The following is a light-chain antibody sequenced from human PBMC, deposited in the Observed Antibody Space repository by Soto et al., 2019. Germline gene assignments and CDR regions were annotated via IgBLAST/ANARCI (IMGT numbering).Light chain of an antibody. CDR1: SSNIGSNT. V-gene: IGLV1-44*01. J-gene: IGLJ2*01. Sequence: QSVLTQPPSASGTPGQRVTISCSGSSSNIGSNTVNWYQQLPGTAPKLLISNNNQRPSWVPDRFSGSKSGTSASLAISGLQSEDEADYYCAAWDDSLNGLVFGGGTKLTVL. CDR2: NNN. CDR3: AAWDDSLNGLV.